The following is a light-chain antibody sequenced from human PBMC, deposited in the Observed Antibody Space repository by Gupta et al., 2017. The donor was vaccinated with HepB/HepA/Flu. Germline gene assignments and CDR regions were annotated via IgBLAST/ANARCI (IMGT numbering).Light chain of an antibody. Sequence: DVVLTQSPLSLPVTLGQPASISCRSSQSLVFSDGNTFLHWFQQRPGQSPRRLLYQVSKRDSGVTERFSGSGSGTDFTLRSSRVEDEDVAIYYCVQGKPWPTFGGGTKVEIK. J-gene: IGKJ4*01. CDR1: QSLVFSDGNTF. V-gene: IGKV2-30*01. CDR3: VQGKPWPT. CDR2: QVS.